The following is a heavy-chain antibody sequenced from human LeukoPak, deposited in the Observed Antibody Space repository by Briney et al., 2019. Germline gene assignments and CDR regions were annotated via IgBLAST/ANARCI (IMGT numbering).Heavy chain of an antibody. D-gene: IGHD6-13*01. Sequence: PSETLSLTCTVSGGSISSGGYYWSWIRQHPGKGLEWIGYIYYSGSTHYNPSLKSRVTISVDTSKNQFSLKLSSVTAADTAVYSCARAKNQQLVQNVSDPGAQEPLATVPS. CDR1: GGSISSGGYY. V-gene: IGHV4-31*03. CDR2: IYYSGST. CDR3: ARAKNQQLVQNVSDP. J-gene: IGHJ5*02.